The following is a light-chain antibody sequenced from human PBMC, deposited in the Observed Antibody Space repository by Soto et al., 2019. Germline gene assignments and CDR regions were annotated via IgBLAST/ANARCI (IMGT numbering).Light chain of an antibody. V-gene: IGLV2-14*01. Sequence: QPALTQPASVSGSPGQSITISCTGTSSDVGAYNYVSWYQQHPDKAPKLMIFEVSDRPSGVSNRFSGSNSGNTASLTISGLQAEDEADYFCSSYTSNSTLVFGGGTKLTVL. CDR3: SSYTSNSTLV. CDR1: SSDVGAYNY. J-gene: IGLJ3*02. CDR2: EVS.